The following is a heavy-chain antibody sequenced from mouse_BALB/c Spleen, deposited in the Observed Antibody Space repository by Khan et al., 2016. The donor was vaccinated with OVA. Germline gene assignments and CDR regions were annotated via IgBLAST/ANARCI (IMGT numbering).Heavy chain of an antibody. Sequence: EVQLVESGGGLVQPGGSLKLSCAASGFDFSRYWMSWVRQAPGKGLEWIGEINPDSSTINYTPSLKDKFIISRDNAKNTLYLQMSKVRSEDTALNYCARREDYYGSSPAWFAYWGQGTLVTVSA. CDR3: ARREDYYGSSPAWFAY. V-gene: IGHV4-1*02. CDR2: INPDSSTI. D-gene: IGHD1-1*01. J-gene: IGHJ3*01. CDR1: GFDFSRYW.